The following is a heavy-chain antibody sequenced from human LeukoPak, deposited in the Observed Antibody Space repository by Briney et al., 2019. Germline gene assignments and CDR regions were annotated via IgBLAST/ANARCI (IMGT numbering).Heavy chain of an antibody. J-gene: IGHJ4*02. CDR2: ISYDGSNK. CDR1: GFTFSSYA. Sequence: PGGSLRLSCAASGFTFSSYAMHWVRQAPGKGLEWVAVISYDGSNKYYADSVKGRFTISRDNSKNTLYLQMNSLRAEDTAVYYCASASPYCSSTSCPGDYFDYWGQGTPVTVSS. CDR3: ASASPYCSSTSCPGDYFDY. D-gene: IGHD2-2*01. V-gene: IGHV3-30*04.